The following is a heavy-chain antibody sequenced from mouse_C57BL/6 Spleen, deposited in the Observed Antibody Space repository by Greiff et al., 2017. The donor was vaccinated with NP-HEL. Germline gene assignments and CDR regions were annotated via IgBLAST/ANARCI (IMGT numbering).Heavy chain of an antibody. CDR2: IDPSDSYT. J-gene: IGHJ3*01. CDR3: ARLYYDYAFAY. CDR1: GYTFTSYW. D-gene: IGHD2-4*01. Sequence: VQLQQPGAELVMPGASVKLSCKASGYTFTSYWMHWVKQRPGQGLEWIGEIDPSDSYTNYNQKFKGKSTLTVDKSSSTAYMQLSSLTSEDSAVYYCARLYYDYAFAYWGQGTLVTVSA. V-gene: IGHV1-69*01.